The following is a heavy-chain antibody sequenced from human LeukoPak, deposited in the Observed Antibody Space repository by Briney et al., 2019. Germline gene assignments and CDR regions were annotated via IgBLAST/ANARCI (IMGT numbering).Heavy chain of an antibody. D-gene: IGHD2-21*02. Sequence: SETLSLTCAVYGGSFSGYYWGWIRQPPGKGLEWIGEINHSGSTNYNPSLKSRVTISVDTSKNQFSLKLSSVTAADTAVYYCARLRRRVTYFDYWGQGTLVTVSS. CDR2: INHSGST. V-gene: IGHV4-34*01. CDR3: ARLRRRVTYFDY. CDR1: GGSFSGYY. J-gene: IGHJ4*02.